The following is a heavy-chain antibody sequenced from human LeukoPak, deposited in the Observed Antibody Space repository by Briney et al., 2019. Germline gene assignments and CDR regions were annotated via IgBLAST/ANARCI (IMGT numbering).Heavy chain of an antibody. Sequence: ASVRVSSKASGYTFTNYGIFWVRQAPGQGLEWMGWISAYSGNTNYAQKLQGRVTMTTETSTSTAYMELESLRSDDTAVYYCAISQGSYYDTSGYLGGDYWGQGTLVTVSS. J-gene: IGHJ4*02. CDR2: ISAYSGNT. V-gene: IGHV1-18*01. D-gene: IGHD3-22*01. CDR1: GYTFTNYG. CDR3: AISQGSYYDTSGYLGGDY.